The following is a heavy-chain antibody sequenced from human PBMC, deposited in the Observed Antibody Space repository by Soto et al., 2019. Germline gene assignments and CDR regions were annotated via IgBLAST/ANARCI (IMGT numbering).Heavy chain of an antibody. Sequence: PGGSLRLSCAASGFTFRGYYMSWVRQAPGKGLEWVSYISSSGSTIYYADSVKGRFTISRDNAKNSLYLQMNSLRAEDTAVYYCAREVVVAAGIDYWGQGTLVTVSS. D-gene: IGHD2-15*01. CDR1: GFTFRGYY. CDR2: ISSSGSTI. V-gene: IGHV3-11*01. J-gene: IGHJ4*02. CDR3: AREVVVAAGIDY.